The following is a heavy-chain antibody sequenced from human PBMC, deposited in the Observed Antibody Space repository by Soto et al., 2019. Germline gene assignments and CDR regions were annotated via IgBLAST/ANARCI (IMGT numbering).Heavy chain of an antibody. CDR1: RGSVSGYY. V-gene: IGHV4-34*01. CDR2: INHSGST. Sequence: SETLSLSCAVCRGSVSGYYWSWIRQPPGKGLEWIGEINHSGSTNYNPSLKSRVTISVDTSKNQFSLKLSSVTAADTAVYYCARAGIAALVWFDPWGQGTLVTVSS. D-gene: IGHD6-6*01. J-gene: IGHJ5*02. CDR3: ARAGIAALVWFDP.